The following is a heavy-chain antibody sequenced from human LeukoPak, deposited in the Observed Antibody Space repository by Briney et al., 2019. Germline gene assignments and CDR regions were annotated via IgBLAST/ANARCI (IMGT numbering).Heavy chain of an antibody. CDR2: IYHSGST. V-gene: IGHV4-4*02. J-gene: IGHJ2*01. CDR1: GGSISTVNW. CDR3: AREGGYYDSGNFDL. Sequence: SGTLSLTCAVSGGSISTVNWWSWVRQPPGKGLEWIGEIYHSGSTNYNPSLKSRVTISVDKSKNQFSLKLSSVTAADTAVYYCAREGGYYDSGNFDLWGRGTLVTVSS. D-gene: IGHD3-22*01.